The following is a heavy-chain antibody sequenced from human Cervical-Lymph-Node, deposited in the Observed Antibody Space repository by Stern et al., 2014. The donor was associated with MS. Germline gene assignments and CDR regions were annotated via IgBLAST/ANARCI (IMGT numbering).Heavy chain of an antibody. CDR3: ALSSTADGYLDF. J-gene: IGHJ4*02. CDR2: IYYDDEK. Sequence: QVTLKESGPTLVKPTQTLTLTCSFSGFSVNAGGVAVGWVRQPPGKALEWLALIYYDDEKRFNPSLRTRLTISKDNSKNQVVVTLTNMDPVDAGTYYCALSSTADGYLDFWGPGVLVDVSS. CDR1: GFSVNAGGVA. V-gene: IGHV2-5*02. D-gene: IGHD7-27*01.